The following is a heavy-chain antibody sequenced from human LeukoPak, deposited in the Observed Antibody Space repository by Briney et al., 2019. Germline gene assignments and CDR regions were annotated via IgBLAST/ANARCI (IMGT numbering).Heavy chain of an antibody. CDR2: ISSDGSKK. J-gene: IGHJ4*02. CDR3: ATDSSSRIQLWTPLKY. Sequence: PGGSLRLSCAASGFTFGSYAMNWVRQAPGKGLEWVAVISSDGSKKFYVDSVKGRFTISRDNPKSTLYLQMNSLRPEDTAVYYCATDSSSRIQLWTPLKYWGQGTLVTVSS. CDR1: GFTFGSYA. D-gene: IGHD5-18*01. V-gene: IGHV3-30*03.